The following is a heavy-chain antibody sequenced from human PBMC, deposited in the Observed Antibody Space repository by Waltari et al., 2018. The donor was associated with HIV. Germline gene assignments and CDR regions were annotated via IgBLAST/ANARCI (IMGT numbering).Heavy chain of an antibody. CDR2: ISSSGTT. CDR1: GASVSDGTSY. D-gene: IGHD3-16*02. J-gene: IGHJ4*02. Sequence: QVHLQESGPGLVKPSETLSLICSVSGASVSDGTSYWSWIRQPPGKGLEWIGFISSSGTTNYNPSLKSRVMISVDTSKNQLSLKLNSVTAADTAVYFCARANDHVWGSYRQYYFDYWGQGTLVTASS. V-gene: IGHV4-61*01. CDR3: ARANDHVWGSYRQYYFDY.